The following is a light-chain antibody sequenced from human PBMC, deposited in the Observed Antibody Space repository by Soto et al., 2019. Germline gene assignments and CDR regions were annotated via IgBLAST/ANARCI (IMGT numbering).Light chain of an antibody. CDR3: CSYAGSYYV. CDR1: SSDVGGYNY. V-gene: IGLV2-11*01. J-gene: IGLJ1*01. CDR2: DVS. Sequence: QSVLTQPRSVSGSPGQSVTISCTGTSSDVGGYNYVSWYQQHPGKAPELMTYDVSKRPSGVPDRFSGSKSGNTASLTISGLQAEDEADYYCCSYAGSYYVFGTGTKLTVL.